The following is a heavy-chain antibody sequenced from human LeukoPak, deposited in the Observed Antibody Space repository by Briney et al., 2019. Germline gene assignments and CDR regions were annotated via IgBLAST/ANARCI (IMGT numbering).Heavy chain of an antibody. CDR3: ARRESSYQNYYYYYHMDV. Sequence: PGGSLRLSCAASGFTFDDYGMSWVRQAPGKGLELVSDINWNGDSTGYADSVKGRFTISRDNAKNSLYLQMNSLRAEDTALYYCARRESSYQNYYYYYHMDVWGKGTTVTVSS. CDR2: INWNGDST. V-gene: IGHV3-20*04. J-gene: IGHJ6*03. CDR1: GFTFDDYG. D-gene: IGHD3-16*02.